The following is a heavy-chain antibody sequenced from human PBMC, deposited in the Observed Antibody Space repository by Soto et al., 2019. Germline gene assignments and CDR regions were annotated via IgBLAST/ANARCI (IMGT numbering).Heavy chain of an antibody. CDR1: GGTFSTYG. CDR3: ARDEAAAATSGMAV. Sequence: QVQLVQSGAEVKKPGYSVKVSCKASGGTFSTYGINWVRQAPGQGLEWMGGIIPIFDTTNYAQKFQGKFTITADESTSRVYMELRSLRSEDAAVYYCARDEAAAATSGMAVWGQGTTVTVSS. CDR2: IIPIFDTT. V-gene: IGHV1-69*01. J-gene: IGHJ6*02. D-gene: IGHD6-13*01.